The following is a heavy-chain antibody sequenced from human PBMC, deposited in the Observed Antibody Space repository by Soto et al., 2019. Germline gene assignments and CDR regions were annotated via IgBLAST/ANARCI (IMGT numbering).Heavy chain of an antibody. CDR1: GDSVSSNSAA. CDR2: TYHGSKWYT. CDR3: ARDRSPGSSSWYDF. J-gene: IGHJ5*01. V-gene: IGHV6-1*01. D-gene: IGHD6-13*01. Sequence: PSPTLSLPCDISGDSVSSNSAAWNWIRQSPSRGLEWLGRTYHGSKWYTDYAVSVKSRISINPDTSKNQFSLQLHSVTPEDTAVYYCARDRSPGSSSWYDFWGQGTLVTVSS.